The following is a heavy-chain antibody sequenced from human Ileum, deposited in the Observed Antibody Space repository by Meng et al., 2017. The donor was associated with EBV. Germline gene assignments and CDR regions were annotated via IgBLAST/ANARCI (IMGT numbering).Heavy chain of an antibody. CDR3: ARGHDYGDNASDY. V-gene: IGHV4-34*01. CDR2: INHSGST. D-gene: IGHD4-17*01. J-gene: IGHJ4*02. CDR1: GGSLSGYY. Sequence: QVRRQQWGAGLLKPSETLSLTCAVYGGSLSGYYWSWIRQPPGKGLEWIGEINHSGSTNYNPSLKSRVTISVDTSKNQFSLKLSSVTAADTAVYYCARGHDYGDNASDYWGQGTLVTVSS.